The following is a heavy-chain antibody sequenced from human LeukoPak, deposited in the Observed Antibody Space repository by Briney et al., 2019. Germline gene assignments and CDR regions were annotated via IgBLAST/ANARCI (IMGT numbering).Heavy chain of an antibody. CDR3: ARHESGANWFDP. D-gene: IGHD7-27*01. J-gene: IGHJ5*02. V-gene: IGHV4-39*01. CDR1: GGSISSSSYY. Sequence: SETLSLTCTVSGGSISSSSYYWGWIRQPPGKGLEWIGSIYYSWNTYYNPSLKSRVTISVDTSKNQFSLKLSSVTAADTAVYYCARHESGANWFDPWGQGTLVTVSS. CDR2: IYYSWNT.